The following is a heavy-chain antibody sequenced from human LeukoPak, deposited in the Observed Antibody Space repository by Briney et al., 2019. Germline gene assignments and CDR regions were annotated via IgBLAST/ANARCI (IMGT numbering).Heavy chain of an antibody. CDR1: GRSISSSSYY. Sequence: SEPLSLPCTVSGRSISSSSYYWRWVRQPPAKGLEWIGRINTSGSTNYNPSLKSRVTISVDTSKNQFALKLSSVTAADTAVYYCAREPADTAMVYYYYYYMDVWGKGTTVTVSS. V-gene: IGHV4-39*06. CDR2: INTSGST. D-gene: IGHD5-18*01. J-gene: IGHJ6*03. CDR3: AREPADTAMVYYYYYYMDV.